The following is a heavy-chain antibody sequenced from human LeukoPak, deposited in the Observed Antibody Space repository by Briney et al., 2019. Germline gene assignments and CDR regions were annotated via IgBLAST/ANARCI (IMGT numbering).Heavy chain of an antibody. D-gene: IGHD4-23*01. CDR3: ARHGGYGGNPMLYYFDY. J-gene: IGHJ4*02. CDR1: GGSIKSYY. Sequence: PSETLSLTCTVSGGSIKSYYWSWIRQPPGKGLEWIGYIYYSGSTNYNPSLKSRVTISVDTSKNQFSLKLSSVTAADTAVYYCARHGGYGGNPMLYYFDYWGQGTLVTVSS. CDR2: IYYSGST. V-gene: IGHV4-59*08.